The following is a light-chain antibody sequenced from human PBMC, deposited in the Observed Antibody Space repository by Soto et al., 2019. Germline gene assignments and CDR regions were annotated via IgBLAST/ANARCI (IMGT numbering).Light chain of an antibody. CDR2: DVR. CDR3: SSYTTISTYV. V-gene: IGLV2-14*01. Sequence: QSALTQPASVSGSPGQSITISCTGTSRDVGGYNYVSWYQQHPGKAPKLMIYDVRNRPSGVSYRFSGSKSVNTASLTISGLQAEDEADYYCSSYTTISTYVFGTGTKLTVL. CDR1: SRDVGGYNY. J-gene: IGLJ1*01.